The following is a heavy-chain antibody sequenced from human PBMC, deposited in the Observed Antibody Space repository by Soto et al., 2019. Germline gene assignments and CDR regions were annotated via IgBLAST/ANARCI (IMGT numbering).Heavy chain of an antibody. V-gene: IGHV4-31*03. CDR1: GGSISSGGHS. J-gene: IGHJ5*01. CDR3: ARLSGSYYLLPDS. CDR2: IDDSENT. D-gene: IGHD1-26*01. Sequence: QVQLQESGPRLVKPSQTLSLTCIVSGGSISSGGHSWSWIRQHPGKGLEWIGYIDDSENTYYNPSLKSRLSMSVDTSRSQFSLNLSSVTAADTAVYYCARLSGSYYLLPDSWGQGTLVTVSS.